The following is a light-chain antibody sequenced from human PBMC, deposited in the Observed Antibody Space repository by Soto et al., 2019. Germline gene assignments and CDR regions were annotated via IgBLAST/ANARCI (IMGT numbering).Light chain of an antibody. CDR2: GAS. J-gene: IGKJ1*01. CDR3: QQYGSSPRT. CDR1: QSVSSSY. Sequence: NVLTQSPGTLSLSPGERATLSCRASQSVSSSYLAWYQQKPSQAPRLLIYGASSRATGIPDRFSGSGSGTDFTLTISRLEPEDFAVYYCQQYGSSPRTFGQGTKVDIK. V-gene: IGKV3-20*01.